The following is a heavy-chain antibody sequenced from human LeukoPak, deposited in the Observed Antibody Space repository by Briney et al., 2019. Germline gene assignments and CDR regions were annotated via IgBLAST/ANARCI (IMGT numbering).Heavy chain of an antibody. Sequence: SGGSLRLSCAASGFTFSSYGMHWVRQAPGKGLEWVAVISYDGSNKYYADSVKGRFTISRDNSKNTLYLQMNSLRAEDTAVYYCAKNGEVGATRSFSDYWGQGTLVTVSS. V-gene: IGHV3-30*18. CDR3: AKNGEVGATRSFSDY. J-gene: IGHJ4*02. D-gene: IGHD1-26*01. CDR1: GFTFSSYG. CDR2: ISYDGSNK.